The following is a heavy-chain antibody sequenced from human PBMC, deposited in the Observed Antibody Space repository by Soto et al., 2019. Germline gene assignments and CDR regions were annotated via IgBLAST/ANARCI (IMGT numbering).Heavy chain of an antibody. V-gene: IGHV1-8*01. J-gene: IGHJ6*02. Sequence: ASVKVSCKASGYTFTSYDINWVRQATGQGLEWMGWMNPNSGNTGYAQKFQGRVTMTRNTSISTAYMELNSLRSEDTAVYYCARGAPEVVPAAMSYYYGMDVWGQGTTVTVSS. CDR3: ARGAPEVVPAAMSYYYGMDV. CDR1: GYTFTSYD. CDR2: MNPNSGNT. D-gene: IGHD2-2*01.